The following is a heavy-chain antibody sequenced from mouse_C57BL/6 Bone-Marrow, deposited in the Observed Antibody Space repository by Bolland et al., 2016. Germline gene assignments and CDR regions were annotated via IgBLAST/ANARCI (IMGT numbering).Heavy chain of an antibody. V-gene: IGHV1-80*01. J-gene: IGHJ3*01. CDR3: ARLCMDY. CDR2: IYPGDGDT. Sequence: IYPGDGDTNYNGKFKGKATLTADKSSSTAYMQLSSLTSEYSAVYFCARLCMDYWGQGTLV. D-gene: IGHD2-10*02.